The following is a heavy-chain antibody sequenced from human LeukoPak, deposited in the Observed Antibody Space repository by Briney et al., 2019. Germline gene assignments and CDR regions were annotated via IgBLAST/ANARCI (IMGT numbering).Heavy chain of an antibody. Sequence: GGSLRLSCAICRFTYEDYAVQWVRQPRGKVLEGVAFISGKGDSTDYAESVKGRFTSSRDNSKNSLYLQMNSLRTEDTALYYCAKDYYDSGSYFDSWGQGTLVTVSS. CDR1: RFTYEDYA. CDR3: AKDYYDSGSYFDS. D-gene: IGHD3-10*01. CDR2: ISGKGDST. J-gene: IGHJ4*02. V-gene: IGHV3-43*02.